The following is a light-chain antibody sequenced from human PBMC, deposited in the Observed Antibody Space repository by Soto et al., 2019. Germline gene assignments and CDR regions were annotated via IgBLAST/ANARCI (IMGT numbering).Light chain of an antibody. CDR1: QSVTSN. V-gene: IGKV3-11*01. J-gene: IGKJ5*01. CDR3: QQRSAWPLT. Sequence: EIVMTQSPATLSVSQGERATLSCRASQSVTSNLAWYQQRPGQAPRLLIYDASTRAPGIPARFSGRGSGTDFTLTISTLEPEDFAVYYCQQRSAWPLTFGQGTRLEIK. CDR2: DAS.